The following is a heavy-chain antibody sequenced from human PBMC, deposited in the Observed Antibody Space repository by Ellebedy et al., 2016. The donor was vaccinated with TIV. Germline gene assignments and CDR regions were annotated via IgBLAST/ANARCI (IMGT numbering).Heavy chain of an antibody. CDR3: ARERGLSTRYYYMDV. Sequence: SETLSLXXTVSGDSISSYYWSWIRQPAGKGLEWIGRIYTSGSTNYNPSLKSRVTMSVDTSKNQFSLKLSSVTATDTAVYYCARERGLSTRYYYMDVWGKGTTVTVSS. CDR1: GDSISSYY. D-gene: IGHD5/OR15-5a*01. CDR2: IYTSGST. V-gene: IGHV4-4*07. J-gene: IGHJ6*03.